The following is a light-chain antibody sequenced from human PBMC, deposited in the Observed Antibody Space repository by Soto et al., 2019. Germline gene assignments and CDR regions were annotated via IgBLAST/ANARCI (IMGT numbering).Light chain of an antibody. J-gene: IGKJ2*03. Sequence: DILLTQSPSFLSASVGDRVTVSCRASQDISTSLAWFQQKAGKVPHLLVYPASTLQDGVPSRFSGSGSGTYFTLTINNLQAEDFATYYCQHLRTYPFSFGQGTKLDIK. V-gene: IGKV1-9*01. CDR3: QHLRTYPFS. CDR1: QDISTS. CDR2: PAS.